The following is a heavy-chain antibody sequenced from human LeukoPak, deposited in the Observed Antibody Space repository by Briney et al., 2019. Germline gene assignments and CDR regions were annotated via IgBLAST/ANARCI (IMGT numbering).Heavy chain of an antibody. D-gene: IGHD3-10*01. V-gene: IGHV1-58*02. CDR1: GFTFTSSA. Sequence: SVKVSCKASGFTFTSSAMQWVRQARGQRLEWIGWIVVGSGNTNYAQKFQERVTITRDMSTSTAYMELSSLRSEDTAVYYCAREGITMVRGVIPPYYYYYMDVWGKGTTVTVSS. CDR2: IVVGSGNT. CDR3: AREGITMVRGVIPPYYYYYMDV. J-gene: IGHJ6*03.